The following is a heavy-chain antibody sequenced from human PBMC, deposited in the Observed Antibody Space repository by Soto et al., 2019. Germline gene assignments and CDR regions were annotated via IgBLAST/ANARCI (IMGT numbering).Heavy chain of an antibody. CDR3: ARDYYGSGSYWWFDP. J-gene: IGHJ5*02. V-gene: IGHV1-69*08. CDR2: IIPILGIA. Sequence: QVQLVQSGAEVKKPGSSVKVSCKASGGTFSSYTISWVRQAPGQGLEWMGRIIPILGIANYAQKFQGRVTITADKSTSTAYMELSSLRSEDTAVYYCARDYYGSGSYWWFDPWGQGTLVTVSS. D-gene: IGHD3-10*01. CDR1: GGTFSSYT.